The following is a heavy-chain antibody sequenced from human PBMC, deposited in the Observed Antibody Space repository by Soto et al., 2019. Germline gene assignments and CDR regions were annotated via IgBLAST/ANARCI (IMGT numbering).Heavy chain of an antibody. CDR2: IWYDGSNK. V-gene: IGHV3-33*01. CDR1: GFTFSSYG. Sequence: GGSLRLSCAASGFTFSSYGMHWVRQAPGKGLEWVAVIWYDGSNKYYADSVKGRFTISRDNSKNTLYLQMNSLRAEDTAVYYCARGVLVTTWYFDYWGQGTLVTVSS. D-gene: IGHD4-17*01. J-gene: IGHJ4*02. CDR3: ARGVLVTTWYFDY.